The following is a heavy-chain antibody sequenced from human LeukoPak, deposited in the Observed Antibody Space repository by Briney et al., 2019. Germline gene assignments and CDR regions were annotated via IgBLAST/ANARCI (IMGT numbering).Heavy chain of an antibody. V-gene: IGHV3-7*01. Sequence: AGGSLRLSCAASGFSFSSYWMNWVRQAPGKGLEWVANIKPDGSDKYYVDSVKGRFTISRDNAKNSLYLQMNSLRAEDTAVYYCTAGALGYWGRGTLINVSS. D-gene: IGHD3-16*01. J-gene: IGHJ4*02. CDR3: TAGALGY. CDR1: GFSFSSYW. CDR2: IKPDGSDK.